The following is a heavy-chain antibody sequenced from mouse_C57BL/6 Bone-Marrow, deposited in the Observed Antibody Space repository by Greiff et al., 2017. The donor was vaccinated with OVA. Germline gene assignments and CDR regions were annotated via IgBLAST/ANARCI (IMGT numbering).Heavy chain of an antibody. CDR2: IYPGDGDT. CDR1: GYAFSSYW. J-gene: IGHJ4*01. CDR3: ARREYYGSSPY. V-gene: IGHV1-80*01. Sequence: VMLVESGAELVKPGASVKISCKASGYAFSSYWMNWVKQRPGKGLEWIGQIYPGDGDTNYNGKFKGKATLTADKSSSTAYMQLSSLTSEDSAVYFCARREYYGSSPYWGQGTSVTVSS. D-gene: IGHD1-1*01.